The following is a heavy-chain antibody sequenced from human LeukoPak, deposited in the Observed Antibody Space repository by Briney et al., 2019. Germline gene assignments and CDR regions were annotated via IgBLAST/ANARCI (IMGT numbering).Heavy chain of an antibody. Sequence: SVKVSCKASGYTFTSYGTSWVRQAPGQGLEWMGRIIPILGIANYAQKFQGRVTITADKSTSTAYMELSSLRSEDTAAYYCAREGSSHDAFDIWGQGTMVTVSS. CDR1: GYTFTSYG. CDR3: AREGSSHDAFDI. CDR2: IIPILGIA. V-gene: IGHV1-69*04. D-gene: IGHD6-13*01. J-gene: IGHJ3*02.